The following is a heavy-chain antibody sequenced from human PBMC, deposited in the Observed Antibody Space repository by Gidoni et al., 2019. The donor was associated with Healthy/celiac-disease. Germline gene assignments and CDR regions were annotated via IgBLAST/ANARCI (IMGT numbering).Heavy chain of an antibody. CDR3: ARDSPSSGSWPSYYYYGMDV. D-gene: IGHD2-15*01. CDR1: GFTFSDYY. J-gene: IGHJ6*02. Sequence: QVQLVESGGGLVKPGGSLRLSCAASGFTFSDYYRGWIRQAPGKGLEWVSYISSSSSYTNYADSVKGRFTISRDNAKNSLYLQMNSLRAEDTAVYYCARDSPSSGSWPSYYYYGMDVWGQGTTVTVSS. V-gene: IGHV3-11*05. CDR2: ISSSSSYT.